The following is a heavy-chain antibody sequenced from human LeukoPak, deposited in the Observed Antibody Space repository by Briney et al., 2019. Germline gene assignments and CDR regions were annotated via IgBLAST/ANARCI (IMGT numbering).Heavy chain of an antibody. J-gene: IGHJ4*02. D-gene: IGHD2-21*01. CDR2: INPNSGGT. V-gene: IGHV1-2*02. Sequence: ASVTVSRTASGYTFTVYYMHWVRQAPGQGLEWMGWINPNSGGTNYAQKFQGRVTMTRDTSISTAYMELSRLTSDDTAVYYCARKLEGGDCFGYWGQGTLVTVSS. CDR3: ARKLEGGDCFGY. CDR1: GYTFTVYY.